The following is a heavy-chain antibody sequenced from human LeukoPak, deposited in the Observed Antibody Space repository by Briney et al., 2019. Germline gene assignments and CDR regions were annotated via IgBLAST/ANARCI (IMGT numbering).Heavy chain of an antibody. D-gene: IGHD5-24*01. CDR3: AKDFRDGYSPFDY. Sequence: PGGSLRLSCAASGFTFSSYAMSWVRQAPGKGLEWVSAISGSGGSTYYADSVKGRSTISRDNSKNTLYLQMNSLRAEDTAVYYCAKDFRDGYSPFDYWGQGTLVTVSS. J-gene: IGHJ4*02. CDR2: ISGSGGST. V-gene: IGHV3-23*01. CDR1: GFTFSSYA.